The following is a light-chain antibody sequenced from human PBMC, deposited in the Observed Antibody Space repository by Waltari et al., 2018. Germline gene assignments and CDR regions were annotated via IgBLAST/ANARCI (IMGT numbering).Light chain of an antibody. CDR2: GAS. V-gene: IGKV3-15*01. CDR1: QSVSSN. Sequence: EIVMTQSPATLSVSPGERATLSFRASQSVSSNLAWYQQKPGQAPRHLSYGASTRATGIPAMFSGSGSGTEFTLTISSLQSEDFAVYYCQQYNNWPVFTFGPGTKVDIK. J-gene: IGKJ3*01. CDR3: QQYNNWPVFT.